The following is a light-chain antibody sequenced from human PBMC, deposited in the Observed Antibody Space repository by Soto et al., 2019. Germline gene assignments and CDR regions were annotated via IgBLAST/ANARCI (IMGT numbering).Light chain of an antibody. Sequence: AIQMTPSPSSLSAAVGDRVTSTCRASQGIRTDLGWYQQKPGKAPKLLIYAASSLQSGVPSRFSGSGSGTDFTLTISSLQPEDFATYYCLQDYNYPRTFGQGTKVDIK. CDR1: QGIRTD. CDR2: AAS. J-gene: IGKJ1*01. CDR3: LQDYNYPRT. V-gene: IGKV1-6*01.